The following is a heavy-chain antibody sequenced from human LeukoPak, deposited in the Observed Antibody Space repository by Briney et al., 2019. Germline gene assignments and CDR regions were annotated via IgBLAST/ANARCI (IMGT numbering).Heavy chain of an antibody. CDR2: ISSNGVNT. V-gene: IGHV3-64*01. CDR3: ARRAYCGGDCYSSRPFDY. J-gene: IGHJ4*02. CDR1: GFAFSSYA. Sequence: PGGSLGLSCAASGFAFSSYAMHWVRQAPGKGLEYVSAISSNGVNTYYARSVKGRFTISRDNSENTLYLQMGSLRAEDTAVYYCARRAYCGGDCYSSRPFDYWGQGTLVTVSS. D-gene: IGHD2-21*01.